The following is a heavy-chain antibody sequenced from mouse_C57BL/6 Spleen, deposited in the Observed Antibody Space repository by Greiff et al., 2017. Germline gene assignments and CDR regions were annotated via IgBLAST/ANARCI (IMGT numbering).Heavy chain of an antibody. D-gene: IGHD3-2*01. J-gene: IGHJ2*01. Sequence: VQLQQSGAELVRPGASVTLSCKASGYTFTDYEMHWVKQTPVHGLEWIGAIDPETGGTAYNQKFKGKAILTADKSSSTAYMELRSLTSEDSAVYYCTRDRGDYFDDWGQGTTLTVAS. V-gene: IGHV1-15*01. CDR1: GYTFTDYE. CDR3: TRDRGDYFDD. CDR2: IDPETGGT.